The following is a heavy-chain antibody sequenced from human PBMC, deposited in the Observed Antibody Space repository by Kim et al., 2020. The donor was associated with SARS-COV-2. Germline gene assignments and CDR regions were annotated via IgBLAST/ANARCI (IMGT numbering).Heavy chain of an antibody. V-gene: IGHV4-34*01. CDR3: ARGSTIYYYYYYGMDV. Sequence: LKSRVTLSVETSKNQFSLKLSSVTPADTAVYYCARGSTIYYYYYYGMDVWGQGTTVTVSS. D-gene: IGHD2-2*01. J-gene: IGHJ6*02.